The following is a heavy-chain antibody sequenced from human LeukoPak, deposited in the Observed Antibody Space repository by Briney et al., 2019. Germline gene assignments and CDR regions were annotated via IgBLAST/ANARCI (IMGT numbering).Heavy chain of an antibody. J-gene: IGHJ4*02. V-gene: IGHV3-64D*06. Sequence: GGSLRLSCSGSGFTFGNYPMHWVRQAPGKTLEYVSAISFDGGSTYYADSVKGRFTISRDNSKNTLYLQMSSLRVEDTAVYYCVKALYDSGGYYYAYWGRGTLVTVSS. CDR2: ISFDGGST. CDR3: VKALYDSGGYYYAY. D-gene: IGHD3-22*01. CDR1: GFTFGNYP.